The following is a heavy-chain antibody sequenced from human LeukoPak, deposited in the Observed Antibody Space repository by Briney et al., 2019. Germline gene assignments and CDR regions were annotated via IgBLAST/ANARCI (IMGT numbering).Heavy chain of an antibody. Sequence: SETLSLTCTVSGGSFNDNYWNWIRHLPGKGLEWIGYVYHNGHSNYNPSFKSRVTISEDTSTNQFALKKIAVAGAEKAVEYCASLGYSSGWLDSWGHGSLVIVSS. CDR3: ASLGYSSGWLDS. CDR1: GGSFNDNY. J-gene: IGHJ5*01. D-gene: IGHD2-15*01. CDR2: VYHNGHS. V-gene: IGHV4-59*01.